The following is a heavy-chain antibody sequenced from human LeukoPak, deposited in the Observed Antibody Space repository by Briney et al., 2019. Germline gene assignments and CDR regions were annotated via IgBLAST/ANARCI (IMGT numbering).Heavy chain of an antibody. CDR3: ARLRYYDILTGYYEYNWFDP. D-gene: IGHD3-9*01. Sequence: SETLSLTCAVYGGSFSGYYWSWIRQPPGKGLEWIGEINHSGSTNYNPSLKSRVTISVDTSKNQFSLKLSSVTAADTAVYYCARLRYYDILTGYYEYNWFDPWGQGTLVTVSS. J-gene: IGHJ5*02. CDR1: GGSFSGYY. CDR2: INHSGST. V-gene: IGHV4-34*01.